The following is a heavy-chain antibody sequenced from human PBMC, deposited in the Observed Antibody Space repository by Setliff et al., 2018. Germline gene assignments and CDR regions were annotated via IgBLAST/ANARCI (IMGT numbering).Heavy chain of an antibody. D-gene: IGHD3-10*01. Sequence: GGSLRLSCAASGFTFSRYWMSWVRQAPGKGLEWVANIKQDGSEKYYVDSVKGRFTISRDNAKNSLYLQMNSLRAEDTAVYYCARDHVYGSQYYYYYGMDVWGQGTTVTAP. CDR3: ARDHVYGSQYYYYYGMDV. CDR2: IKQDGSEK. V-gene: IGHV3-7*01. J-gene: IGHJ6*02. CDR1: GFTFSRYW.